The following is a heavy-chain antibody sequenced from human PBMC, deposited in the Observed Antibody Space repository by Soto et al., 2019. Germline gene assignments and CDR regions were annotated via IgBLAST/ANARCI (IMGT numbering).Heavy chain of an antibody. CDR3: ATVQGSQYYYGMDV. CDR1: GGTFSSYA. CDR2: IIPIFGTA. J-gene: IGHJ6*02. V-gene: IGHV1-69*13. D-gene: IGHD6-6*01. Sequence: SVKVSCKASGGTFSSYAISWVRQAPGQGLEWMGGIIPIFGTANYAQKFQGRVTITADESTSTAYMELSSLRSEDTAVYYCATVQGSQYYYGMDVWGQGTTVTVSS.